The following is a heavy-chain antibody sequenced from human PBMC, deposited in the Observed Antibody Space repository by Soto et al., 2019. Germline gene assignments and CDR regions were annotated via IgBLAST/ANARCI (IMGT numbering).Heavy chain of an antibody. CDR1: GDSVSSNSAG. CDR2: TYYRSKWYY. J-gene: IGHJ4*02. Sequence: PSQTLSLTCAITGDSVSSNSAGWSWVRQSPSRGLEWLGRTYYRSKWYYEYAVSVKSRITINPDTSKNQFSLQLNSVTPEDTAVYYCARAPRDTPFDYWGQGTLVTVSS. CDR3: ARAPRDTPFDY. V-gene: IGHV6-1*01. D-gene: IGHD2-2*02.